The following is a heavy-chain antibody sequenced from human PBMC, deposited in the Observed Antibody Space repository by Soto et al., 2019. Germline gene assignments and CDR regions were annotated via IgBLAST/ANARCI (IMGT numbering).Heavy chain of an antibody. V-gene: IGHV2-5*02. J-gene: IGHJ4*02. CDR1: GFSLSTSEVG. CDR3: ARRTELYIMVDF. D-gene: IGHD3-16*01. Sequence: SGPTLVNPTQTLTLTCTFSGFSLSTSEVGVGWTRQPPGKALELLGIIYWDDDKRYSPLLNKRLTITKDTSKNQVVLTMTNMDSVDTGTYYWARRTELYIMVDFWGQGTQVTVSS. CDR2: IYWDDDK.